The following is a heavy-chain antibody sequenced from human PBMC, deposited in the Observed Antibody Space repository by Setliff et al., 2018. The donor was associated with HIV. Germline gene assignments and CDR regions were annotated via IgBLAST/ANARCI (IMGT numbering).Heavy chain of an antibody. D-gene: IGHD3-10*01. CDR2: IFHSGRI. CDR3: ARSTYYYGSGKGSGWFDP. CDR1: GYSISSGGYS. Sequence: SETLSLTCTVSGYSISSGGYSWSWIRQPPGKGLEWIAYIFHSGRIYYNPTLKSRVTMSVDRSKNQFSLKLSSVTAADTAVYYCARSTYYYGSGKGSGWFDPWGQGTLVTVSS. V-gene: IGHV4-30-2*01. J-gene: IGHJ5*02.